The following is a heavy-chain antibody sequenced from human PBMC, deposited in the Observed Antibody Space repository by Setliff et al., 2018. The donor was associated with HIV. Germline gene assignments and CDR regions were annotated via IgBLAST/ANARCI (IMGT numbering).Heavy chain of an antibody. CDR1: GFTFSSYE. CDR3: AALSLRTNTVYGILSTRFDP. J-gene: IGHJ5*02. CDR2: ISDSGSTK. V-gene: IGHV3-48*03. Sequence: PGGSLRLSCAASGFTFSSYEMNWVRQTPEKGLEWVSYISDSGSTKYYADSVRGRFTISRDNAKNLLYLQMNTLRAEDTAVYYCAALSLRTNTVYGILSTRFDPWGRGTLVTVSS. D-gene: IGHD2-8*01.